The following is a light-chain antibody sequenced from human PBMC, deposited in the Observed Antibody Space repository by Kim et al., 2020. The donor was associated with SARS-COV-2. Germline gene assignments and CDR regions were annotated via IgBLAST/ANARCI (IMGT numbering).Light chain of an antibody. CDR3: QQSYSTPRT. V-gene: IGKV1-39*01. J-gene: IGKJ4*01. CDR1: QNITNY. Sequence: DIQMTQSPSSLSASVGDRVTITCRTSQNITNYLNWYQQKPGKAPKVLIYGASSLHSGVPSRFSGSGSVTDLSLTINSLQPEDFATYYCQQSYSTPRTFGGGTKVDIK. CDR2: GAS.